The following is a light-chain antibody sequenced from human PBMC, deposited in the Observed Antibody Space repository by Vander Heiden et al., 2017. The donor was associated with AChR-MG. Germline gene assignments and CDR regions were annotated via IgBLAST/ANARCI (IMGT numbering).Light chain of an antibody. CDR3: HQSDTLPYT. CDR2: YAS. J-gene: IGKJ3*01. CDR1: QSVGSS. V-gene: IGKV6-21*01. Sequence: EIVLTQSPDFQSVTPREKVTIICRASQSVGSSLHWFQQKPDQSPRLLVKYASQAVSGVSSRFSGRGSGTQFTLTINSLEAEDAATYYCHQSDTLPYTFGPGTKVEIK.